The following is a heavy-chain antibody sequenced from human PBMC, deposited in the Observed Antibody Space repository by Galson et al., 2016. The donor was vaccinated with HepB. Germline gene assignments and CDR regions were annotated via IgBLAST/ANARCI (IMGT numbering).Heavy chain of an antibody. Sequence: SVKVSCKASGYTFTDYDINWVRQATGQGLEWLGWMTPNSGKTGYAQKFQGRLTLTRDTSTSTAYMGLSSLTSDDTAVYFCARNREFTGDFDYWGQGALVTVSS. J-gene: IGHJ4*02. D-gene: IGHD7-27*01. CDR3: ARNREFTGDFDY. CDR2: MTPNSGKT. CDR1: GYTFTDYD. V-gene: IGHV1-8*01.